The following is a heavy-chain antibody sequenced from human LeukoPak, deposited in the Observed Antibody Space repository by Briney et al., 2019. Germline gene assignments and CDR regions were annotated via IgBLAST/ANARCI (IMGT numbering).Heavy chain of an antibody. Sequence: GGSLRLSCAASGFTFSSYGMHWVRQAPGKGLEWVAFFSYDGSNENIADSVKGRFIISRDNSKNTLYPQMNSLRAEDTAVYYCAKGPAPRLGEFSYHALVDYWGQGTLVTVSS. V-gene: IGHV3-30*18. CDR3: AKGPAPRLGEFSYHALVDY. CDR2: FSYDGSNE. D-gene: IGHD3-16*02. J-gene: IGHJ4*02. CDR1: GFTFSSYG.